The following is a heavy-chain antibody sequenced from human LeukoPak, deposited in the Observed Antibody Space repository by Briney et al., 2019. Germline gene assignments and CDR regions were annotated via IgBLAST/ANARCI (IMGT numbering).Heavy chain of an antibody. Sequence: ASETLSLTCTVSGGSISSYYWSWIRQPPGKGLEWIGYIYHSGSTYYNPSLKSRVTISVDRSKNQFSLKLSSVTAADTAVYYCARAPTYYYYGMDVWGQGTTVTVSS. CDR3: ARAPTYYYYGMDV. J-gene: IGHJ6*02. CDR1: GGSISSYY. V-gene: IGHV4-59*12. CDR2: IYHSGST.